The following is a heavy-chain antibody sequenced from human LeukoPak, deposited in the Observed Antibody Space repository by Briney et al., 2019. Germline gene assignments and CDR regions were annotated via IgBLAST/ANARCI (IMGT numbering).Heavy chain of an antibody. CDR1: GFTFSSYW. CDR2: IKQDGSEK. D-gene: IGHD2-2*02. Sequence: GGSLRLSCAASGFTFSSYWMSWVRQAPGKGLEWGANIKQDGSEKYYVDSVKGRFTISRDNAKNSLYLQMNSLRAEDTAVYYCASGCSSTSCYRKGAFDYWGQGTLVTVSS. V-gene: IGHV3-7*01. CDR3: ASGCSSTSCYRKGAFDY. J-gene: IGHJ4*02.